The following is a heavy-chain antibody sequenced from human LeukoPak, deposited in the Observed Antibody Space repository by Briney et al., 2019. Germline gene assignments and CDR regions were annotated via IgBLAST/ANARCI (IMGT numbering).Heavy chain of an antibody. V-gene: IGHV3-49*03. J-gene: IGHJ4*02. CDR1: GFTFGDYA. CDR3: TTYDSSGYYPVDY. CDR2: IRSKAYGGTT. Sequence: GGSLRLSCTASGFTFGDYAMSWFRQAPGKGLERVGFIRSKAYGGTTEYAASVKGRFTISRDDSKGIAYLQMNSLKTEDTAVYYCTTYDSSGYYPVDYWGQGTLVTVSS. D-gene: IGHD3-22*01.